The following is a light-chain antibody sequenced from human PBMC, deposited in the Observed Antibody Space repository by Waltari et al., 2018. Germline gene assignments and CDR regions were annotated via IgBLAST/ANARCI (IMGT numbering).Light chain of an antibody. Sequence: AIHMTQSPSSRSASVGDTVTFTCRASQPIGSYLNWFQQNPGKPPKLLIHGATTLQSWVPSRFSGSGSGTEFTPTISSLQPEDFAIYYCLQHDNYPRTFGQGTKVEIK. CDR3: LQHDNYPRT. CDR1: QPIGSY. CDR2: GAT. J-gene: IGKJ1*01. V-gene: IGKV1-6*01.